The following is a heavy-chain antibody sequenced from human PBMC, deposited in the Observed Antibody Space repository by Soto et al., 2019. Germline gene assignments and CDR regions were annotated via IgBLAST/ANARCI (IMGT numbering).Heavy chain of an antibody. Sequence: QGQLVQSGAEVKKPGASVKVSCKTAGYTFSSYDIGWVRQAPGQGLEWMGWISPYNGNTNYAQKFQGRVTMTTDISTKTAYMELRSLRSDDTAVYYCAREDRYYGIDVWGQGTTVTVSS. CDR2: ISPYNGNT. CDR3: AREDRYYGIDV. CDR1: GYTFSSYD. D-gene: IGHD2-15*01. V-gene: IGHV1-18*01. J-gene: IGHJ6*02.